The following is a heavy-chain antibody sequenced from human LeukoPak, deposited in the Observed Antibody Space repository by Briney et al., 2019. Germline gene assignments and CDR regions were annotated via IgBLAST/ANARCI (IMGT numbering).Heavy chain of an antibody. J-gene: IGHJ6*03. Sequence: SETLSLTCTVSGGSISSYYWSWIRQPPGKGLEWIGYIYYSGSTNYNPSLKSRVTISVDTSKNQFSLKLSSVTAADTAVYYCARGIESYYYYYYMDVWGKGTTVTISS. V-gene: IGHV4-59*01. D-gene: IGHD5-24*01. CDR3: ARGIESYYYYYYMDV. CDR2: IYYSGST. CDR1: GGSISSYY.